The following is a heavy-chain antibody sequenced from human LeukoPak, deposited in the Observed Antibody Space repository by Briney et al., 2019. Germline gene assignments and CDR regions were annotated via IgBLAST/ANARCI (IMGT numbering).Heavy chain of an antibody. J-gene: IGHJ4*02. V-gene: IGHV3-48*04. CDR3: ARPRYGGNSGEFDS. CDR1: GFTFSSYS. Sequence: GGSLRLSCAASGFTFSSYSMNWVRQAPGKGLEWASYISGTGNTKYYADSVKGRFTISRDNAKNSLSLQMNSLRVEDTAVYYCARPRYGGNSGEFDSWGQETLVTVSS. CDR2: ISGTGNTK. D-gene: IGHD4-23*01.